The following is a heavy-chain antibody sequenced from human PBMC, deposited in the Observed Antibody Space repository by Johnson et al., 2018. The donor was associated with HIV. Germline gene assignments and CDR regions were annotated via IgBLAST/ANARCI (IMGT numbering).Heavy chain of an antibody. D-gene: IGHD4-17*01. Sequence: VQLVESGGGVVQPGRSLRLSCAASGFTFSSYAMHWVRQAPGKGLEWVANIKEDGSEKYYVDSVKVRFTISRDNVKNSLYLQMNSLRAEDTAVYYCVRDLAVTTYGAFDIWGQGTMVTVSS. CDR3: VRDLAVTTYGAFDI. V-gene: IGHV3-7*03. CDR2: IKEDGSEK. J-gene: IGHJ3*02. CDR1: GFTFSSYA.